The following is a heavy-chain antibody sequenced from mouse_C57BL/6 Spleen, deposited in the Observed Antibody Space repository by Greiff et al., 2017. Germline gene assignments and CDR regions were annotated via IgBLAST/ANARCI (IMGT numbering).Heavy chain of an antibody. CDR3: AFYYSNYEGYFDV. CDR2: IDPANGNT. CDR1: GFNIKNTY. Sequence: VQLQQSVAELVRPGASVKLSCTASGFNIKNTYMHWVQQRPEQGLEWIGRIDPANGNTKYAPKFQGKATITADTSSNPAYLQLSSRSAEDTAIYYGAFYYSNYEGYFDVWGTGTTVTVSS. J-gene: IGHJ1*03. V-gene: IGHV14-3*01. D-gene: IGHD2-5*01.